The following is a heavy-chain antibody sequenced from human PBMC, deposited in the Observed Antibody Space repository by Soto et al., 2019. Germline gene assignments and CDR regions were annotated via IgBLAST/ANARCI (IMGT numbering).Heavy chain of an antibody. CDR1: GGTFRSNA. D-gene: IGHD3-10*01. CDR2: LIPIFGTT. CDR3: ARYHSLYYGSGYGMDV. V-gene: IGHV1-69*01. Sequence: QVQLVQSGTEVKKPGSSVKVSCKASGGTFRSNAISWVRQAPGQGLEWMGGLIPIFGTTNYAQKFQGRVTIAADESASTASMELRSLRTDDTAVYYWARYHSLYYGSGYGMDVWGQGSTVTVSS. J-gene: IGHJ6*02.